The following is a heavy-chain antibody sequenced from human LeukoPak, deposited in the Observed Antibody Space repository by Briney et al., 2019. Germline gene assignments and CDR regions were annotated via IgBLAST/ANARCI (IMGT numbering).Heavy chain of an antibody. CDR3: ARLEWFGELQGDY. V-gene: IGHV1-2*02. J-gene: IGHJ4*02. CDR1: GYTFTGYY. CDR2: INPNSGGT. D-gene: IGHD3-10*01. Sequence: GASVKVSCKASGYTFTGYYMHWVRQAPGQGLERMGWINPNSGGTNYAQKFQGRVTMTRDTSISTAYMELSRLRSDDTAVYYCARLEWFGELQGDYWGQGTLVTVSS.